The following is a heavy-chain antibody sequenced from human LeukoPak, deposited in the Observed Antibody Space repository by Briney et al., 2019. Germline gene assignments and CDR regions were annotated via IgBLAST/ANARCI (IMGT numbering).Heavy chain of an antibody. CDR2: LSSRGSFI. CDR1: GFTFSDNY. Sequence: GGSLRLSCAASGFTFSDNYMSWIRQAPGKGLEWVSYLSSRGSFIYYADSVKGRFTISRDNAKNSLYLQMNSLRAEDTAVYYCARAYSSGYKRRGYYFDYWGQGTLVTVSS. CDR3: ARAYSSGYKRRGYYFDY. V-gene: IGHV3-11*04. J-gene: IGHJ4*02. D-gene: IGHD6-19*01.